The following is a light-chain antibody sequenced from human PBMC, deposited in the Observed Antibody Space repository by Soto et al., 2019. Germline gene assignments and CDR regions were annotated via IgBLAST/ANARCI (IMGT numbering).Light chain of an antibody. CDR2: SAS. J-gene: IGKJ5*01. Sequence: PGERATLSCRASRTVDGNYLAWYHQKPGQPPRLLIHSASTRAPGIPDRFSASGAGTDFTLTISRLEPEDSAVYYCQQYSASPRTFGPGTRLEI. V-gene: IGKV3-20*01. CDR1: RTVDGNY. CDR3: QQYSASPRT.